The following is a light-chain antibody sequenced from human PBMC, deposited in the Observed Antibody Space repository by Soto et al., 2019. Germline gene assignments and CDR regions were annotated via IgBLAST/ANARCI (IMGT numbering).Light chain of an antibody. J-gene: IGLJ1*01. CDR1: NIGSKS. Sequence: ELTQPPSVSVAPGQTARITCGGNNIGSKSVHWYQQLPGTAPKLLIYDNNKRPSGIPDRFSGSKSGTSATLGITGLQTGDEADYYCETWDSSLSASVFGTGTKLTVL. V-gene: IGLV1-51*01. CDR2: DNN. CDR3: ETWDSSLSASV.